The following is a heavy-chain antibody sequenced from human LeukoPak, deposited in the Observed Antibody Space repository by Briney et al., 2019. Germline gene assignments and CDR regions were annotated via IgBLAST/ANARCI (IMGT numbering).Heavy chain of an antibody. J-gene: IGHJ3*02. Sequence: GASVKVSCKVSGYTLTELPMHWVRQAPGKGLEWMGGFDPEDGETIYAQKFQGRVTMTEDTSTDTAYMELSSLRSEDTAVYYCATEIGALVRGVGAFDIWGQGTMVTVSS. CDR1: GYTLTELP. V-gene: IGHV1-24*01. CDR2: FDPEDGET. D-gene: IGHD3-10*01. CDR3: ATEIGALVRGVGAFDI.